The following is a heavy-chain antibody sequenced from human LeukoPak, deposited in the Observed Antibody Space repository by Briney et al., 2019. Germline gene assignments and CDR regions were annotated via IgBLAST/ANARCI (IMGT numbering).Heavy chain of an antibody. CDR1: GGSISSYY. J-gene: IGHJ6*02. V-gene: IGHV4-4*07. Sequence: SETLSLTCTVSGGSISSYYWSWIRQPAGKGLEWIGRIYTSGSTNYNPSLKSRVTMSVDTSKNQLSLKLSSVTAADTAVYYCARDLRVTTIRYYYYGMDVWGQGTTVTVSS. D-gene: IGHD4-11*01. CDR2: IYTSGST. CDR3: ARDLRVTTIRYYYYGMDV.